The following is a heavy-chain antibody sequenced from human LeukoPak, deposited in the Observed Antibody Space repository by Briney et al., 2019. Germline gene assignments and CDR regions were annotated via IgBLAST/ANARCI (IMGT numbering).Heavy chain of an antibody. D-gene: IGHD3-9*01. J-gene: IGHJ4*02. V-gene: IGHV3-7*01. Sequence: PGGSLRLSCAASGFTFSSYWMSWVRQAPGKGLEWVANIKQDGSEKYYVDSVKGRFTISRDNAKNSLYLQMNSLRAEDTAVYYCATVEGVHYDILTGYGLDYWGQGTLVTVSS. CDR3: ATVEGVHYDILTGYGLDY. CDR2: IKQDGSEK. CDR1: GFTFSSYW.